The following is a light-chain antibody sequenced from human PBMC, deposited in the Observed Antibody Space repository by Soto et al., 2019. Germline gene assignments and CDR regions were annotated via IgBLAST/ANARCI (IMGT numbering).Light chain of an antibody. CDR3: QQYNNWPPLT. CDR2: GAS. CDR1: QSVSRN. Sequence: EIVMTQSPATLSVSPGERATLSCRASQSVSRNLAWYQQKPGQAPRLLIYGASTRATGIPARFSGSGSGTEFTLTISSMQSEDFAVDYCQQYNNWPPLTFGGGTKVEI. J-gene: IGKJ4*01. V-gene: IGKV3-15*01.